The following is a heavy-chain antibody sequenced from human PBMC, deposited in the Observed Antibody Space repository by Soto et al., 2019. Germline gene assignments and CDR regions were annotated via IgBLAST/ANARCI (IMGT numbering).Heavy chain of an antibody. Sequence: QVQLQGSGPRLVKPSQTLSLTCSVSGASISSGAYFWTWIRHHPGKALERIGYIHYGVSTSYTYPNPSPQCRVTISVDTSKNLFSLRLTSVTAADTATYYCARDKGPDTCGQTRIRDYSYAMDVWGQGTTVIVAS. CDR1: GASISSGAYF. CDR3: ARDKGPDTCGQTRIRDYSYAMDV. CDR2: IHYGVST. J-gene: IGHJ6*02. D-gene: IGHD2-21*01. V-gene: IGHV4-31*03.